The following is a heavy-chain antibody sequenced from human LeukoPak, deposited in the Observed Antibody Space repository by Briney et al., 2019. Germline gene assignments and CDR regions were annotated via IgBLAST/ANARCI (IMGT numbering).Heavy chain of an antibody. Sequence: ASVKVSCKASGYTFTSYDINWVRQAPGQGLEWMGWISAYNGNTNYAQKLQGRVTMTTDTSTSTAYMELRSLRSDDTAVYYCARTTVTDYYYYMDVWGKGTTVTVSS. J-gene: IGHJ6*03. CDR2: ISAYNGNT. CDR1: GYTFTSYD. V-gene: IGHV1-18*01. CDR3: ARTTVTDYYYYMDV. D-gene: IGHD4-11*01.